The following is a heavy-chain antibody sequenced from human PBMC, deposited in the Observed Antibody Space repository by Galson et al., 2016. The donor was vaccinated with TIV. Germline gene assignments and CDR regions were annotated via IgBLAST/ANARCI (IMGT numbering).Heavy chain of an antibody. J-gene: IGHJ4*02. CDR3: ATGSNYGDFGGPEFED. D-gene: IGHD4-17*01. CDR2: IWFDGSNK. Sequence: LRLSCAASGFTFSTYGMQWVRQAPGKGLEWVAAIWFDGSNKYYGDSVKGRFTISRDNSKNTLYLQMNSLRAEDTAVYYCATGSNYGDFGGPEFEDWGRGTLVTVSS. V-gene: IGHV3-33*01. CDR1: GFTFSTYG.